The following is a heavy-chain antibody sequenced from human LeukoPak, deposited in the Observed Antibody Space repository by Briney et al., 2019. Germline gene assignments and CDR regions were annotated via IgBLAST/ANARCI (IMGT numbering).Heavy chain of an antibody. CDR2: IYYTGSI. J-gene: IGHJ4*02. CDR1: GGSISSSSYY. CDR3: ATTRPMVRDYYFDY. Sequence: KPSETLSLTCTVSGGSISSSSYYWGWIRQPPGKGLGWIGSIYYTGSIYYNPSLKSRVTISVDTSKNQFSLKLSSVTAADTAVYYCATTRPMVRDYYFDYWGQGTLVTVSS. V-gene: IGHV4-39*01. D-gene: IGHD3-10*01.